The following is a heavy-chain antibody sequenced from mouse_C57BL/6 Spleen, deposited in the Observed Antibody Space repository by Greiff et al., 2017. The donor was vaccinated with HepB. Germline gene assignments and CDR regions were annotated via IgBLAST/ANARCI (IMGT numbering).Heavy chain of an antibody. D-gene: IGHD2-4*01. CDR1: GYAFSSYW. CDR2: IYPGDGDT. Sequence: VNVVESGTELVKPGASVKISCKASGYAFSSYWMNWVKQRPGKGLEWIGQIYPGDGDTNYNGKFKGKATLTADKSSSTAYMQLSSLTSEDSAVYFCARGDYDENWFAYWGQGTLVTVSA. V-gene: IGHV1-80*01. J-gene: IGHJ3*01. CDR3: ARGDYDENWFAY.